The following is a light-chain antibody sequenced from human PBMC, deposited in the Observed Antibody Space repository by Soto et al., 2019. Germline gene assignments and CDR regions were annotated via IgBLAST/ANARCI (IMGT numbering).Light chain of an antibody. CDR2: DAS. CDR1: QDIKYY. CDR3: QHYDHLPPLA. J-gene: IGKJ4*01. Sequence: DIQMTQSPSSLSASVGDRVTIACQASQDIKYYLNWYQQKPGKAPNLLIYDASNLKTGVPSRFSGSGSGTHFTFTISSLQPEDISTYYCQHYDHLPPLAFGGGTKVEIK. V-gene: IGKV1-33*01.